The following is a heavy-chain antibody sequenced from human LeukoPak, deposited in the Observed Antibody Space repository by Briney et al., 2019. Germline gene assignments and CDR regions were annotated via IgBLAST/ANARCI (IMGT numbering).Heavy chain of an antibody. D-gene: IGHD6-13*01. Sequence: PSGTLSVTCTVTGGFIISYYWSWLRQPAGRELEWIGYIYYSGSTNYNPSLKSRVTISVDAYKNQFSLKLSSVTAADTAVYYCARSGYSSSWSVGWFDPWGQGTLVTVSS. CDR3: ARSGYSSSWSVGWFDP. V-gene: IGHV4-59*01. CDR1: GGFIISYY. J-gene: IGHJ5*02. CDR2: IYYSGST.